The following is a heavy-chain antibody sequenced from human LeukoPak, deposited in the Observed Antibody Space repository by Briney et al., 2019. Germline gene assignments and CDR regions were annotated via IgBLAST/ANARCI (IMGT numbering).Heavy chain of an antibody. CDR3: ARPVTTTIDAFDI. J-gene: IGHJ3*02. Sequence: ASVKASCKASGYTFTSYDINWVRQATGQGLEWMGWMNPNSGNTGYAQKFQGRVIMTRNTSISTAYMELSSLRSEDTAVYYCARPVTTTIDAFDIWGQGTMVTVSS. D-gene: IGHD4-17*01. V-gene: IGHV1-8*01. CDR2: MNPNSGNT. CDR1: GYTFTSYD.